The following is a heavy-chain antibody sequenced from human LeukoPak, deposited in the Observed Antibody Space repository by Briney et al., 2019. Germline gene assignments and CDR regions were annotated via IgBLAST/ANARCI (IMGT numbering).Heavy chain of an antibody. CDR1: GYSFANYW. V-gene: IGHV5-51*01. J-gene: IGHJ4*02. D-gene: IGHD6-13*01. Sequence: GESLKISCKGSGYSFANYWIGWVRQMPGKGLAWMGIIYPSDSDTKYSPSFQGQVTISVDKSVNTAYLQWTSLKASDSAMYYCARPAAAGYYFDYWGQGTLVTVSS. CDR3: ARPAAAGYYFDY. CDR2: IYPSDSDT.